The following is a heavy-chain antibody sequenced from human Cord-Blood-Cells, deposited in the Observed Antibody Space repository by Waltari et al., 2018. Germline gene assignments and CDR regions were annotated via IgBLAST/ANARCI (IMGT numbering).Heavy chain of an antibody. CDR1: GYTFTGYY. D-gene: IGHD2-8*02. V-gene: IGHV1-2*06. CDR2: INPNRGGT. CDR3: ARVARYCTGGVCYWYFDL. J-gene: IGHJ2*01. Sequence: QVQLVQSGAEVKKPGASVKVSCKASGYTFTGYYMPWVRPAPGQGLEWMGRINPNRGGTNYAQKFQGRVTMTRDTSISTAYMELSRLRSDDTAVYYCARVARYCTGGVCYWYFDLWGRGTLVTVSS.